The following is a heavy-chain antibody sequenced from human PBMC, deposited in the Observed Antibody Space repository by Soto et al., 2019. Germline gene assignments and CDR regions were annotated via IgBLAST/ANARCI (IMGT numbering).Heavy chain of an antibody. CDR3: ASLSAPIYF. J-gene: IGHJ4*02. V-gene: IGHV3-74*01. CDR1: GFTFSSYW. Sequence: GGSLRLSCVASGFTFSSYWMHWLRQAPGRELVWVSEIDTDGNSRNYADSVKGRFTISRDNAKNTLYLQMNSLTAEDTAVYFCASLSAPIYFLGRGTLVTVSS. D-gene: IGHD6-13*01. CDR2: IDTDGNSR.